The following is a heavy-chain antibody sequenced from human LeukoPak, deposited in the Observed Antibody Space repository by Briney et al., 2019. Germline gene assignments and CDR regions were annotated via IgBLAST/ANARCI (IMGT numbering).Heavy chain of an antibody. D-gene: IGHD1-14*01. CDR1: GFSFREYP. Sequence: GKSLRLSCVASGFSFREYPIHWVRQAPGKGLEWVGVISNDGTNEYDAEFVKGRFTMSRDNFKNTVFLDMNNLRTEDTAVYYRARAQISMFSSGQYLDVWGQGTLVTVSS. V-gene: IGHV3-30-3*01. CDR2: ISNDGTNE. CDR3: ARAQISMFSSGQYLDV. J-gene: IGHJ3*01.